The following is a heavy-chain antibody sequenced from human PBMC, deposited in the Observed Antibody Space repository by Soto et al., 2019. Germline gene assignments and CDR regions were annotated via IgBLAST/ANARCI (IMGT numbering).Heavy chain of an antibody. J-gene: IGHJ4*02. CDR2: IYSGGST. CDR3: ARTDPYSSGYQIDY. Sequence: GGSLRLSCAASGFTVSSNYMIWVRQAPGKGLEWVSVIYSGGSTYYADSVKGRFTISRDNSKNTLYLQMNSLRAEDTAVYYCARTDPYSSGYQIDYWGQGTLVTVSS. CDR1: GFTVSSNY. D-gene: IGHD3-22*01. V-gene: IGHV3-53*01.